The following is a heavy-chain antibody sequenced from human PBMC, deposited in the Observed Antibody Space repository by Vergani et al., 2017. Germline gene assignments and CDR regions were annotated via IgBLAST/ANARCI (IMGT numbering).Heavy chain of an antibody. J-gene: IGHJ6*03. D-gene: IGHD6-6*01. V-gene: IGHV4-34*01. CDR1: GGSFSGYY. CDR3: ARGRCIAARPXSSRSCYYYYYMDV. Sequence: QVQLQQWGAGLLKPSETLYLTCAVYGGSFSGYYWSWIRQPPGKGLEWIGEINHSRSTNYNRSLKSRVTISVDTSKNQFSLKLSSVTAADTAVYYCARGRCIAARPXSSRSCYYYYYMDVWGKGTTVTVSS. CDR2: INHSRST.